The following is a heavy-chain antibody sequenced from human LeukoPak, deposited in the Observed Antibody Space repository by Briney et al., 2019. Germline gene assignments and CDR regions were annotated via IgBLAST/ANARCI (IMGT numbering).Heavy chain of an antibody. D-gene: IGHD2-8*01. CDR3: AKDPIERMVYAIDFDY. J-gene: IGHJ4*02. CDR1: GFTFSSYG. CDR2: IWYDGSNK. V-gene: IGHV3-33*06. Sequence: PGGSLRLSCAASGFTFSSYGMHWVRQAPGKGLEWVAVIWYDGSNKYYADSVKGRFTISRDNSKNTLYLQMNSLRAEDTAVYYCAKDPIERMVYAIDFDYWGQGTLVTVSS.